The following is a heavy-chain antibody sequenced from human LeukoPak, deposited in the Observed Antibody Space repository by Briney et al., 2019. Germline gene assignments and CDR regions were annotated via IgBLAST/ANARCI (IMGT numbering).Heavy chain of an antibody. V-gene: IGHV3-64D*06. CDR2: ISSNGDST. Sequence: GGSLRLSCAASGFTFSSYAIHWVRQAPGKGLDYVSVISSNGDSTYYADSVKGRFSISRDNSKSTLYLQMNSLRAEDTAVYYCVKQGPYTSSWYFEYRGLGTLVTVSS. CDR1: GFTFSSYA. CDR3: VKQGPYTSSWYFEY. D-gene: IGHD6-13*01. J-gene: IGHJ4*02.